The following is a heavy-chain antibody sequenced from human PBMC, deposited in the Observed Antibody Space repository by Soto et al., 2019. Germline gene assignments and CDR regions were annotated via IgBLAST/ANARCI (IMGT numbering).Heavy chain of an antibody. CDR1: GFTFSSYG. J-gene: IGHJ4*02. Sequence: GGSLRLSCAASGFTFSSYGMHWVRHAPGKGLAWVAAISYDGANTYSADSVKGRFTISRYNSKNTLYLQLNSLRAEDTAVYYCAKGDSIAAAGNFDYWGQGTVVRVSS. CDR3: AKGDSIAAAGNFDY. V-gene: IGHV3-30*18. D-gene: IGHD6-13*01. CDR2: ISYDGANT.